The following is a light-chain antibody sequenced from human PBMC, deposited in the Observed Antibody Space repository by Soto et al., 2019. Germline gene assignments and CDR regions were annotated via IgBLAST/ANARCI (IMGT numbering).Light chain of an antibody. V-gene: IGKV1-5*03. Sequence: DIQMTQSPSTLSASVGDRVTITCRASQSISSYLAWYQQKPGKAPKLLIYKASSLESGVPSRFRGSGSGTEFTLTINSLQPDDFATYYCQQYNSYSPWTFGQGTKVEIK. CDR2: KAS. J-gene: IGKJ1*01. CDR1: QSISSY. CDR3: QQYNSYSPWT.